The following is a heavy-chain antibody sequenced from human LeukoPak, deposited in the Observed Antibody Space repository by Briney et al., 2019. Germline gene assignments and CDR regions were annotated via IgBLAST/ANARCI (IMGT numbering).Heavy chain of an antibody. CDR3: ARGGSVVVMDYFDY. CDR2: INHSGST. CDR1: GGSFSGYY. V-gene: IGHV4-34*01. J-gene: IGHJ4*02. D-gene: IGHD3-22*01. Sequence: SETLSLTCAIYGGSFSGYYWSWIRQPPGKGLEWIGEINHSGSTNYNPSLKSRVTISVDTSKNQFSLKLSSVTAADTAVYYCARGGSVVVMDYFDYWGQGTLVTVSS.